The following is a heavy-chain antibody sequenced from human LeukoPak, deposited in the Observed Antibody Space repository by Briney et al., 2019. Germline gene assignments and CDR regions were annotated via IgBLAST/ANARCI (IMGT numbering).Heavy chain of an antibody. Sequence: GGSLRLSCAPWGSIFSRHWMHWVRQAPGKGLVWVSRINSDGSSTTYADSVKGRFTISRDNANNTLYLQMDSLRAEVTAVYYCARESDSGSDRDDYWVQGTLVTVFS. D-gene: IGHD1-26*01. CDR3: ARESDSGSDRDDY. J-gene: IGHJ4*02. CDR1: GSIFSRHW. V-gene: IGHV3-74*01. CDR2: INSDGSST.